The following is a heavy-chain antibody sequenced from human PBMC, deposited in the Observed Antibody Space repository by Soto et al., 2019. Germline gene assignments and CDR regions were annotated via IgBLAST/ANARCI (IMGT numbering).Heavy chain of an antibody. CDR1: GGSISCGDYY. J-gene: IGHJ4*02. CDR2: IYYSGST. CDR3: ARVGAFGATPIDD. V-gene: IGHV4-30-4*01. D-gene: IGHD3-10*01. Sequence: SETLSLTCTVSGGSISCGDYYWCWIRQPPVKGLEWIGYIYYSGSTYYHPSVKSRVTISLDTSKNQFSLKLRSVTAADTAVYYGARVGAFGATPIDDCGQGTMVTVAS.